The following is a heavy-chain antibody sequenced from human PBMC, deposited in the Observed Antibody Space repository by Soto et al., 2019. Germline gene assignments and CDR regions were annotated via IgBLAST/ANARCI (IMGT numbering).Heavy chain of an antibody. J-gene: IGHJ6*03. D-gene: IGHD3-10*01. Sequence: SETLSLTCTVSGGSISSYYWSWIRQPPGKGLEWIGYIYYSGNTNYNPSLKSRVTISVDTSKNQFSLKLSPLTAADTAVYYCARHIYYGSGTNYYYYMDVWGKGTTVTVSS. CDR2: IYYSGNT. V-gene: IGHV4-59*08. CDR3: ARHIYYGSGTNYYYYMDV. CDR1: GGSISSYY.